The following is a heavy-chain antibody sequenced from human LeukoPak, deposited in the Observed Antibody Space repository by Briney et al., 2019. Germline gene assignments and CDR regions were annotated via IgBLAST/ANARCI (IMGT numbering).Heavy chain of an antibody. CDR3: AREFPRGAFDI. CDR1: GFSFSTYT. V-gene: IGHV3-48*04. CDR2: ISSSSSTI. Sequence: GGSLRLPCAASGFSFSTYTMNWVRQAPGKGLEWVSYISSSSSTIYYADSVKGRFTISRDNAKNSLYLQMNSLRTEDTAVYYCAREFPRGAFDIWGQGTMVTVSS. J-gene: IGHJ3*02.